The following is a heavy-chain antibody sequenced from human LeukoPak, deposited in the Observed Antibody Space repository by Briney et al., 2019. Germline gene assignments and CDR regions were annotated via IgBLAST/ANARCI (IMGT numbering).Heavy chain of an antibody. D-gene: IGHD2-15*01. CDR3: AHQVASRYAFDV. J-gene: IGHJ3*01. Sequence: SGPTLVKPTQTLTLTCTFSGFSLSTRGVAVAWIRQPPGKALEWLGFLYWDDDKRYNPSLKSRLTITKDTSKNQVVLTMTNLDPVDTATYYCAHQVASRYAFDVWGQGTLVTVSS. CDR2: LYWDDDK. V-gene: IGHV2-5*02. CDR1: GFSLSTRGVA.